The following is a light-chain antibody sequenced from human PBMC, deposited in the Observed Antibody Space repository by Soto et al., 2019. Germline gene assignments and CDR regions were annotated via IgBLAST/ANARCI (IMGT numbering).Light chain of an antibody. V-gene: IGKV1-12*01. CDR3: QQANSLPLT. CDR1: QGIASW. CDR2: AAS. Sequence: DIQMPQSPSSVSASVGDRVTITCRASQGIASWLAWYQQKSGEAPNLLIYAASNLQSGVPSRFSGSGSGTDFSLTISILQPEDSATYYCQQANSLPLTFGPGTKVDIK. J-gene: IGKJ3*01.